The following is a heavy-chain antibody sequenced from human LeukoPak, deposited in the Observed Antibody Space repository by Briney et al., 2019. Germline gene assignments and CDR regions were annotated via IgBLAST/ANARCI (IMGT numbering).Heavy chain of an antibody. CDR2: IRYDGSNK. CDR1: GFTFSSYG. V-gene: IGHV3-30*02. J-gene: IGHJ4*02. D-gene: IGHD3-22*01. CDR3: AREWGAITTNPTPAET. Sequence: GGSLRLSCAASGFTFSSYGMHWVRQAPGKGLEWVAFIRYDGSNKYYADSVKGRFTISRDNSKNTLYLQMNSLRAEDTALYYCAREWGAITTNPTPAETWGQGTLVTVSS.